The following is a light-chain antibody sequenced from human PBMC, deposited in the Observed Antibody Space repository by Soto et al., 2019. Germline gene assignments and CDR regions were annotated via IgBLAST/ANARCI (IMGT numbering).Light chain of an antibody. V-gene: IGLV1-44*01. CDR3: AAWEDSLNGYV. CDR1: SSNIGTNA. CDR2: NNN. Sequence: QSVLTQPPSASGTPGQRVTISCSGGSSNIGTNAVNWYQQLPGTAPKLPIYNNNQRPSGVPDRFSGSKSGTSASLAISGLQSEDEADYYCAAWEDSLNGYVFGTGTKVTVL. J-gene: IGLJ1*01.